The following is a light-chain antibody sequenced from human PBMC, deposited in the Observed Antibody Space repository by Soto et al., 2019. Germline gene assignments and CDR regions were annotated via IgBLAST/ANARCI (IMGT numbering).Light chain of an antibody. CDR3: HQSNDSWT. Sequence: EIVLTQSPSTLSLSPGERATLSCRASQSVSSYLACYQHKPGQAPMLVIYAVLTRAAGIPGRFSGCGSGSKFTLTISSLESEEVAVYYCHQSNDSWTFGQGTKVDIK. J-gene: IGKJ1*01. CDR1: QSVSSY. V-gene: IGKV3-15*01. CDR2: AVL.